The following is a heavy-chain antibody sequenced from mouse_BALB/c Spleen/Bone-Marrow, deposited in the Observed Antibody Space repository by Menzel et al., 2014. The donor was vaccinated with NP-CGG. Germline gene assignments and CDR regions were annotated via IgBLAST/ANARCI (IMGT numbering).Heavy chain of an antibody. CDR2: ILPGSGST. CDR1: GYTFSSYW. D-gene: IGHD2-1*01. V-gene: IGHV1-9*01. CDR3: ARYGNYPLDY. Sequence: QVQLKDSGAELMKPGASVKISCKATGYTFSSYWIEWVKQRPGHGLEWIGEILPGSGSTNYNEKFKGKATFTADTSSNTAYMQLSSLTSEDSAVYYCARYGNYPLDYWAKAPLSQSPQ. J-gene: IGHJ2*01.